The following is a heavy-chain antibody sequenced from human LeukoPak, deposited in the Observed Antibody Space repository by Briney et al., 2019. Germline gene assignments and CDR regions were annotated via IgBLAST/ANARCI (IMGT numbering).Heavy chain of an antibody. D-gene: IGHD3-3*01. Sequence: SETLSLTCTVSGGSISSGDYYWSWIRQPPGKGLEWIGYIYYSGSTYYNPSLKSRVTISVDTSKNQFSLKLSSVTTADTAVYYCARATYYDVWSGYYLFDYWGQGTLVTVSS. J-gene: IGHJ4*02. CDR1: GGSISSGDYY. V-gene: IGHV4-30-4*08. CDR3: ARATYYDVWSGYYLFDY. CDR2: IYYSGST.